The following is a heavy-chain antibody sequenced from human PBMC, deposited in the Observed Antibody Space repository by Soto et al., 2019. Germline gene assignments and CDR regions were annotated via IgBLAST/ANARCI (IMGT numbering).Heavy chain of an antibody. Sequence: QVHLEQSGAEVKKAGASVKISCKASGYSFAAHYINWVRQVSGQGLEWMGWINPNTGVTDYAQKFQGRVTLTRDTSIKTAYLELTSLRSDDTAVYYCAKIYTWNEWQGGSDYWGQGTLLTVSS. J-gene: IGHJ4*02. V-gene: IGHV1-2*02. CDR3: AKIYTWNEWQGGSDY. D-gene: IGHD3-3*01. CDR2: INPNTGVT. CDR1: GYSFAAHY.